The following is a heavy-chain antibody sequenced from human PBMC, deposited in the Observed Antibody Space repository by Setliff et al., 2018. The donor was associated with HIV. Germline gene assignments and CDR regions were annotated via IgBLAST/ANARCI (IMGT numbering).Heavy chain of an antibody. CDR2: INTHSGYT. CDR1: GYTFNNYG. D-gene: IGHD5-12*01. Sequence: GASVKVSCKASGYTFNNYGISWVRQAPGQGLEWMGWINTHSGYTNYAQNVQGRVTVTMDTSTSTAYMELRSLKSDDTAVYYCARGKTWLRFLDYWCQGTLVTVSS. J-gene: IGHJ4*02. V-gene: IGHV1-18*01. CDR3: ARGKTWLRFLDY.